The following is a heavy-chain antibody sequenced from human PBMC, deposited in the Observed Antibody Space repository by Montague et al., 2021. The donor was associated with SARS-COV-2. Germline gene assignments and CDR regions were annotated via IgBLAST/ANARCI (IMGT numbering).Heavy chain of an antibody. CDR2: TYSSGST. CDR3: ARFPTTYYYDSKAAPATPDAFDI. V-gene: IGHV4-39*01. J-gene: IGHJ3*02. CDR1: VGPSSSSSQY. D-gene: IGHD3-22*01. Sequence: SETLSLTCTVSVGPSSSSSQYRVWSGQPPAKGLEWIRSTYSSGSTYYNPSLKSRVTISVDTSKNQFSLKLSSVTAADTAVYYCARFPTTYYYDSKAAPATPDAFDIWGQGKMVTVSS.